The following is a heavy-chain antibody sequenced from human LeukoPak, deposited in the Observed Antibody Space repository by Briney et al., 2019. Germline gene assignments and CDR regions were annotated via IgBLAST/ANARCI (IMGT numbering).Heavy chain of an antibody. J-gene: IGHJ5*02. CDR1: GGSISSGSYY. V-gene: IGHV4-61*02. CDR2: IYTSGST. Sequence: SQTLSLTCTVSGGSISSGSYYWSWIRQPAGKGLEWIGRIYTSGSTNYNPSLKSRVTISVDTSKNQFSLKLSSVTAADTAVYYCARVGYSCGWDWFDPWGQGTLVTVSS. CDR3: ARVGYSCGWDWFDP. D-gene: IGHD5-18*01.